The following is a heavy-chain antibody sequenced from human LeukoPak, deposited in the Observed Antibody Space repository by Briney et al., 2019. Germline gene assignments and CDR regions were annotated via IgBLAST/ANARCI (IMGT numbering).Heavy chain of an antibody. Sequence: SETLSLTCTVSGGSISSYYWSWIRQPPGKGLEWIGYIYYSGSTNYNPSLKSRVTISVDTSKNQFSLKLSSVTAADTAVYYCARHSQYYDILTGYYINAFDIWGQGTMVTVSS. V-gene: IGHV4-59*08. CDR1: GGSISSYY. D-gene: IGHD3-9*01. J-gene: IGHJ3*02. CDR3: ARHSQYYDILTGYYINAFDI. CDR2: IYYSGST.